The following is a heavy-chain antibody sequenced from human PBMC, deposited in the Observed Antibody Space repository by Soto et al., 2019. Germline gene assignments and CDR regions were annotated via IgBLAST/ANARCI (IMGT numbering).Heavy chain of an antibody. V-gene: IGHV2-5*01. D-gene: IGHD6-13*01. CDR3: AQAIAAAGTSWFDP. CDR1: GFSLSTSVVG. CDR2: IYWNDDK. Sequence: XGPTLVNPTQTLTLTCTFSGFSLSTSVVGVGWIRQPPGKALEWLALIYWNDDKRYSPSLKSRLTITKDTSKNQVVLTMTNMDPVDTATYYCAQAIAAAGTSWFDPWGQGALVTVSS. J-gene: IGHJ5*02.